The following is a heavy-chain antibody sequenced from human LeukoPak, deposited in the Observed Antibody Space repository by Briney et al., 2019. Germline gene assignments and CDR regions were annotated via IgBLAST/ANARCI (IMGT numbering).Heavy chain of an antibody. CDR1: GYTFSGYY. V-gene: IGHV1-18*04. CDR2: ISAYNGNT. CDR3: AREISRYCSGGSCYSDYNWFDP. Sequence: ASVKVSCKGSGYTFSGYYMHWVRQAPGQGLEWMGWISAYNGNTNYAQKLQGRVTMTTDTSTSTAYMELRSLRSDDTAVYYCAREISRYCSGGSCYSDYNWFDPWGQGTLVTVSS. D-gene: IGHD2-15*01. J-gene: IGHJ5*02.